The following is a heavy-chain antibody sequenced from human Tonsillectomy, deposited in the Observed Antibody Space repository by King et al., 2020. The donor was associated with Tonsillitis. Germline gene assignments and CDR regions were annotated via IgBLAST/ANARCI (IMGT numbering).Heavy chain of an antibody. Sequence: VQLVESGGGVVQPRRSLRLSCAASGFTFSSFGMHWVRQAPGKGLEWVAVISYDGSNKYYADSVKGRFTISRDNSKNTLYLQMNSLRAEDTAVYYCAKDSPLTTVPHYYFDYWGHGTLVTVSS. V-gene: IGHV3-30*18. J-gene: IGHJ4*01. CDR1: GFTFSSFG. CDR2: ISYDGSNK. D-gene: IGHD4-17*01. CDR3: AKDSPLTTVPHYYFDY.